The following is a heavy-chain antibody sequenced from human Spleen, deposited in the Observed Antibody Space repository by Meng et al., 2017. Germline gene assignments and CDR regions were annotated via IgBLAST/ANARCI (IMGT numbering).Heavy chain of an antibody. CDR1: GYTFSSYY. CDR2: IIPILGIA. Sequence: QVWLVQSGAEGKQPGASVKVSCKASGYTFSSYYMHWVRQAPGQGLEWMGGIIPILGIANYAQKFQGRVTITADKSTSTAYMELSSLRSEDTAVYYCARDNESWFDPWGQGTLVTVSS. CDR3: ARDNESWFDP. J-gene: IGHJ5*02. V-gene: IGHV1-69*10.